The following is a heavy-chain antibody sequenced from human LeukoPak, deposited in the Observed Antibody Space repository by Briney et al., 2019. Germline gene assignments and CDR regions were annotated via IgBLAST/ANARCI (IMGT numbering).Heavy chain of an antibody. CDR1: GGSISSYY. J-gene: IGHJ4*02. CDR2: IYYSGST. CDR3: ARVGPPYDYVWGSYRPNEYFDY. Sequence: SETLSLTCTVSGGSISSYYWSWIRQPPGKGLEWIGYIYYSGSTNYNPSLKSRVTISVDTSKNQFSLKLSSVTAADTAVYYCARVGPPYDYVWGSYRPNEYFDYWGQGTLVTVSS. D-gene: IGHD3-16*02. V-gene: IGHV4-59*01.